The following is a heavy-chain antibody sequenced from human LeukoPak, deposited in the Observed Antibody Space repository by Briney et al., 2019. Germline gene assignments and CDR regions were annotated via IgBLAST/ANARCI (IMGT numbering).Heavy chain of an antibody. CDR3: AKVYCSSTSCYDYYYYYMDV. CDR2: ISYDGSNK. CDR1: GFTFSSYA. D-gene: IGHD2-2*01. V-gene: IGHV3-30-3*01. Sequence: GSLRLSCAASGFTFSSYAMHWVRQAPGKGLGGVAVISYDGSNKYYADSVKGRFTISRDNSKNTLYLQMNSLRAEDTAVYYCAKVYCSSTSCYDYYYYYMDVWGKGTAVTVSS. J-gene: IGHJ6*03.